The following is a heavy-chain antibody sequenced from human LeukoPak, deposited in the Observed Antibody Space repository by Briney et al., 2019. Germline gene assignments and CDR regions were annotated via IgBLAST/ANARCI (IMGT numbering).Heavy chain of an antibody. CDR1: GYTLTELS. V-gene: IGHV1-24*01. D-gene: IGHD3-3*01. CDR2: FDPEDGET. CDR3: ARDQAIFGVGQKADAFDI. J-gene: IGHJ3*02. Sequence: ASVKVSCKVSGYTLTELSMHWVRQAPGKGLEWMGGFDPEDGETIYAQKFQGRVTMTEDTSTDTAYMELSSLRSEDTAVYYCARDQAIFGVGQKADAFDIWGQGTMVTVSS.